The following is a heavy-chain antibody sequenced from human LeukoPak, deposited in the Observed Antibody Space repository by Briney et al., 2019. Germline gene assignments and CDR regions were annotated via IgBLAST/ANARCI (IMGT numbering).Heavy chain of an antibody. CDR2: INPNTGGT. CDR3: ARGPLRSSPNWFDP. Sequence: GASVKVSCKASGYTFTGYYMHWVRQAPGQGLEWMGWINPNTGGTNFAQKFQGRVTMTRDTSISTGYMDLSRLTSDDTAAYYCARGPLRSSPNWFDPWGQGTLVTVSS. D-gene: IGHD6-6*01. CDR1: GYTFTGYY. J-gene: IGHJ5*02. V-gene: IGHV1-2*02.